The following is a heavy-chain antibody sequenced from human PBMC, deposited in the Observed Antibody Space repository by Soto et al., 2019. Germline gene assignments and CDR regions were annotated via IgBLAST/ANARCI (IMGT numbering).Heavy chain of an antibody. D-gene: IGHD4-4*01. J-gene: IGHJ5*02. V-gene: IGHV3-30-3*01. CDR3: VRGGYSSSWERLDP. Sequence: GSLRLSCTASGSTFPDYPMHWVRQAPDKGLEWVAVISYDGVTKNSADSVKGRFTISRDNSRNTLYLQMNSLRIEDTAMYYCVRGGYSSSWERLDPWGQGTLVTVSS. CDR2: ISYDGVTK. CDR1: GSTFPDYP.